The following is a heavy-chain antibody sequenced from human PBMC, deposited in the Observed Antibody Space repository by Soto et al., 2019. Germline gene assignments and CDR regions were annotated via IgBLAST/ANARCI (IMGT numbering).Heavy chain of an antibody. CDR2: INPNSGGT. J-gene: IGHJ4*02. V-gene: IGHV1-2*04. CDR3: AREGIAAAGTIDY. CDR1: GYTFTGYY. D-gene: IGHD6-13*01. Sequence: QVQLVQSGAEVKKPGASVKVSCKASGYTFTGYYMHWVRQAPGQGLEWMGWINPNSGGTNYAQKFQGWVTMARDTSISTAYMDLSRLRSDDTAVYYCAREGIAAAGTIDYWGQGTLVTVSS.